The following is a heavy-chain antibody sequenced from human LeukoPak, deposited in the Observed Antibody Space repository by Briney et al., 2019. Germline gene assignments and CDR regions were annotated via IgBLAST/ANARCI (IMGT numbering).Heavy chain of an antibody. V-gene: IGHV4-61*02. CDR3: ALTKSATGRYYYYMDV. CDR2: IYTSGST. J-gene: IGHJ6*03. Sequence: SQTLSLTCTVSGGSIISGTYYWSWIRQPAGKGLEWIGRIYTSGSTNYNPSLKSRVTISVDTSKNQFSLKLSSVTAADTAVYYCALTKSATGRYYYYMDVWGKGTTVTVSS. CDR1: GGSIISGTYY. D-gene: IGHD3-10*01.